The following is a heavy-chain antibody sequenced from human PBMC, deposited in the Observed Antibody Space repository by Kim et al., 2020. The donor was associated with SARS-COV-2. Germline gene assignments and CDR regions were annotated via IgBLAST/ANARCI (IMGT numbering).Heavy chain of an antibody. V-gene: IGHV5-10-1*01. D-gene: IGHD2-2*02. CDR1: GYRFTNYY. CDR3: ARGSGYNTY. J-gene: IGHJ4*02. Sequence: GESLKISCKGSGYRFTNYYITWVRQMPGKGLEWMGRIDPSDSETNYSPSFQGHVTISADKSISTAYLQWSSLKASDTAMYYCARGSGYNTYWGQGTLVTVSS. CDR2: IDPSDSET.